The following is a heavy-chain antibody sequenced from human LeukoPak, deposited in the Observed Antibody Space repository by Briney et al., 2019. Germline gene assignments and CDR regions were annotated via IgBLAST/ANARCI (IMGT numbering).Heavy chain of an antibody. Sequence: SETLSLTCAVSGGSISSSNWWSWVRQPPGKGLEWIGEIYHSGSANYNPSLKSRVTISADKSKNQLSLKLNSVTAADTAVYYCARWSGVVGTARGWYFDLWGRGTLVTVSS. CDR1: GGSISSSNW. D-gene: IGHD1-26*01. V-gene: IGHV4-4*02. J-gene: IGHJ2*01. CDR2: IYHSGSA. CDR3: ARWSGVVGTARGWYFDL.